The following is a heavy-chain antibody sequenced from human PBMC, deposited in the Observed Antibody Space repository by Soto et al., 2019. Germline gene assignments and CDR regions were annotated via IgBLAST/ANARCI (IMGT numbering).Heavy chain of an antibody. Sequence: SVKGSCEASGGTFSSYAISWGRQAPGQGLEWMGGIIPIFGTANYAQKFQGRVTITADESTSTAYMELSSLRSEDTAVYYCARGERQWPDGNDIWGQGTMVTVSS. V-gene: IGHV1-69*01. CDR2: IIPIFGTA. CDR1: GGTFSSYA. CDR3: ARGERQWPDGNDI. D-gene: IGHD6-19*01. J-gene: IGHJ3*02.